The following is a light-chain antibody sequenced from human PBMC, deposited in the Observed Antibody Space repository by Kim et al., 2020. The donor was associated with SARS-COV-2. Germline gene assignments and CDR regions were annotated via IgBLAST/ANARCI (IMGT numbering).Light chain of an antibody. V-gene: IGKV1-17*01. J-gene: IGKJ5*01. Sequence: DIQMTQSPSSLSASVGDRVTITCRASQDVNIYLGWYQHKPGKAPKRLIYDVSSLQPEVPSRFSGSGSGTEFTLTISGLQPEDSATYYCLQHNNFPVTFGQGTRLEIK. CDR2: DVS. CDR3: LQHNNFPVT. CDR1: QDVNIY.